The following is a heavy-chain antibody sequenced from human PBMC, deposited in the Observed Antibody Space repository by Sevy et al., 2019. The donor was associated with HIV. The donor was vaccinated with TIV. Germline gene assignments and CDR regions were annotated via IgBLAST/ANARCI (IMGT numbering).Heavy chain of an antibody. D-gene: IGHD4-17*01. CDR3: AKWDYGDSDAFDI. CDR2: ISGSGGST. Sequence: GGSLRLSCAASGFTFSSYAMSWVRQAPGKGLEWVSAISGSGGSTYYADSVKGRFTISRDNSKNTLYLQMSSLRAEDTAVYYCAKWDYGDSDAFDIWGQGTMVTVSS. CDR1: GFTFSSYA. V-gene: IGHV3-23*01. J-gene: IGHJ3*02.